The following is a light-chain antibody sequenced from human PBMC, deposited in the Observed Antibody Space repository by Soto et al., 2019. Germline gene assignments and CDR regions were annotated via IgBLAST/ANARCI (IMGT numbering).Light chain of an antibody. Sequence: DIQMTQSPSTLSASVGDRVTITCRASQSISSWLAWYQQKPGKAPKLLIYDASSLESGVPSRFSGSGSGTEFTRTITSLQPDDFATDYCQQYNSYTWTFGQGTQVDI. CDR1: QSISSW. CDR2: DAS. J-gene: IGKJ1*01. CDR3: QQYNSYTWT. V-gene: IGKV1-5*01.